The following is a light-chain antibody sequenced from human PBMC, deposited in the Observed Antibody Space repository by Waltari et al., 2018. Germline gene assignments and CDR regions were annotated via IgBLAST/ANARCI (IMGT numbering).Light chain of an antibody. V-gene: IGKV1-39*01. CDR3: QQYYSTPYT. Sequence: IEMTQSPSSLSASVGARVTITCRASQSISTSLNWYQQIPGKAPKLLIYLASTLQSGVPSRFSGSGSGTDFTLTISSLQAEDVAVYYCQQYYSTPYTFGQGTKLEIK. CDR1: QSISTS. CDR2: LAS. J-gene: IGKJ2*01.